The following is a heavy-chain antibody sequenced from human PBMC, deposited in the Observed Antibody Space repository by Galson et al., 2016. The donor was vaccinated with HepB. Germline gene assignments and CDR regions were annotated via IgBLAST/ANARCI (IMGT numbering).Heavy chain of an antibody. J-gene: IGHJ4*02. CDR3: ARAEEYQLLGGY. CDR1: GFSFGSYG. V-gene: IGHV3-33*01. D-gene: IGHD2-2*01. CDR2: IWYDGSNR. Sequence: SLRLSCAASGFSFGSYGMHWVRQAPGKGLEWVAVIWYDGSNRYYADSVKGRFTISRDDSKNTVYLQMTSLSAEDTAMYYCARAEEYQLLGGYWGQGTLVTVSS.